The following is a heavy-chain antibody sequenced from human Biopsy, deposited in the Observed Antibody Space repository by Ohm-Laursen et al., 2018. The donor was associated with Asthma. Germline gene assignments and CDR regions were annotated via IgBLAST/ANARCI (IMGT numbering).Heavy chain of an antibody. CDR2: IYYSGST. Sequence: SQTLSLTCTVSGGSINIGDYYWSWIRQHPVKGLEWIGHIYYSGSTYYNPSLKSRVSISLDTSKYQFSLSLTSVTAADTAVYYCARTTYGHDGFDPWGQGTLVTVSS. J-gene: IGHJ5*02. CDR1: GGSINIGDYY. D-gene: IGHD4-17*01. V-gene: IGHV4-31*03. CDR3: ARTTYGHDGFDP.